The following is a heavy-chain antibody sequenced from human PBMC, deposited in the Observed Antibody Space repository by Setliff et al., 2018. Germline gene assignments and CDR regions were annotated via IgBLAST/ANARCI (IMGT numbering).Heavy chain of an antibody. CDR2: IDHSGST. CDR3: AGAPQYTTYWYALSWFDP. Sequence: KTSETLSLTCAVYGGSFSDYHWSWIRQPPGKGLEWIGEIDHSGSTNYNPSLKSRVTISLDTSKNQFSLKLSSVTAADTAVYYCAGAPQYTTYWYALSWFDPWGQGTLVTVSS. J-gene: IGHJ5*02. V-gene: IGHV4-34*01. CDR1: GGSFSDYH. D-gene: IGHD2-8*02.